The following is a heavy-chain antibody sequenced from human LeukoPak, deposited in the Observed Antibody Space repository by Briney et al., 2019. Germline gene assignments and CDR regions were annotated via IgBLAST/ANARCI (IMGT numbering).Heavy chain of an antibody. V-gene: IGHV4-34*01. CDR3: ARVGRFLEWLLSSSYYYYMDV. CDR1: GGSFSGYY. CDR2: INHSGST. Sequence: SETLSLTCAVYGGSFSGYYWSWIRQPRGKGLEWIGEINHSGSTNYNPSLKSRVTISVDTSKNQFSLKLSSVTAADTAVYYCARVGRFLEWLLSSSYYYYMDVWGKGTTVTVSS. D-gene: IGHD3-3*01. J-gene: IGHJ6*03.